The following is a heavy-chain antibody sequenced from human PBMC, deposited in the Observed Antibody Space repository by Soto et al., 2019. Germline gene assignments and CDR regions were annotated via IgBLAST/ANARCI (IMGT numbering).Heavy chain of an antibody. V-gene: IGHV3-23*01. CDR3: AGWSFLDY. Sequence: GGSLRLSCAASGFSFTSYALSWVRQAPGKGLEWVSTISGSDGKTYYADSVKGRFSISRDTSKTTLYLQMNSLRVEDTAVYYCAGWSFLDYWGQGTRVTV. CDR1: GFSFTSYA. D-gene: IGHD1-26*01. J-gene: IGHJ4*02. CDR2: ISGSDGKT.